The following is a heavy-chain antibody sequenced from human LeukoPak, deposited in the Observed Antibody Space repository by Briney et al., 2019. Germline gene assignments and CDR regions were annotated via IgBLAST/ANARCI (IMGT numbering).Heavy chain of an antibody. CDR2: TYYRSKWHS. J-gene: IGHJ4*02. D-gene: IGHD3-10*01. CDR3: ARMVGLVSDY. Sequence: SQTLSLTCAISGDSVSSNSAAWNWIRQSPSRGLEWLGRTYYRSKWHSYYAPSVKSRITINPDTSKNQFSLQLRSVTPEDTAVYYCARMVGLVSDYWGQGTLVTVSS. V-gene: IGHV6-1*01. CDR1: GDSVSSNSAA.